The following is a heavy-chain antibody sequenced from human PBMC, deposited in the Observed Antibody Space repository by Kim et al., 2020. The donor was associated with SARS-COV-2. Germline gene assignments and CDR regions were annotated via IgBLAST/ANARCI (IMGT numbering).Heavy chain of an antibody. Sequence: NYNPALKSRVTISVDASENQFSLKLSSVTAADTAVYYCARYSSTWNRFDPWGQGTLVTVSS. V-gene: IGHV4-4*09. CDR3: ARYSSTWNRFDP. J-gene: IGHJ5*02. D-gene: IGHD6-13*01.